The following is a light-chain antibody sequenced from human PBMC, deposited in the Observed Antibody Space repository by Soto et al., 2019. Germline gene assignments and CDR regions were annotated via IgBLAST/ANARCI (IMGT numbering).Light chain of an antibody. CDR1: NSNIGTNA. CDR2: SNY. V-gene: IGLV1-44*01. J-gene: IGLJ3*02. Sequence: QSVLTQPHSASGTPGQRVTISCSGSNSNIGTNAVNWYQHLPGTAPKLLIYSNYQRPSGVPDRFSGSKSGTSASLAISGLRSEDEADYYCAAWDDSLNGWVFGGGTKLTVL. CDR3: AAWDDSLNGWV.